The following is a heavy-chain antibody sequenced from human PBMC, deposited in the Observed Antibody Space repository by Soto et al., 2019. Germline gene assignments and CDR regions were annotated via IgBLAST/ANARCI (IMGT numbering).Heavy chain of an antibody. J-gene: IGHJ2*01. D-gene: IGHD2-2*01. V-gene: IGHV4-30-4*01. CDR1: GGSISSGDYY. Sequence: QVQLQESGPGLVKPSQTLSLTCTVSGGSISSGDYYWSWIRQAPGKGLEWSGYIYYSGSTYYNPYLKRRVTISVYTSKIQFSLKRSSVTAADTAVYYCASVRPAYFDLWGRGTLFTVSS. CDR3: ASVRPAYFDL. CDR2: IYYSGST.